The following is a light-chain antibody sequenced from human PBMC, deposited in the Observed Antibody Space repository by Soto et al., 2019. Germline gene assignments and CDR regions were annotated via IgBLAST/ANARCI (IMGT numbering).Light chain of an antibody. J-gene: IGKJ1*01. Sequence: EIVLTQSPGTLSLSPGERATLSCRASQSVSSGYLAWYQQKPGQAPRLLIYGASSRATGIPDRFSGSGSGTDFTLTISRLEPGDFAVYYGQQYGSSTRTFGQGTKVEIK. CDR3: QQYGSSTRT. CDR2: GAS. V-gene: IGKV3-20*01. CDR1: QSVSSGY.